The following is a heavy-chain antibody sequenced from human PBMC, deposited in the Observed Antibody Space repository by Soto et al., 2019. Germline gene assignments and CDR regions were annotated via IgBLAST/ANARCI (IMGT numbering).Heavy chain of an antibody. D-gene: IGHD6-19*01. CDR2: ISSSSSTI. V-gene: IGHV3-48*01. Sequence: PGGSLRLSCAASGFTFITYSMNWVRQAPGKGLEWVSYISSSSSTIHYADSVKGRFTISRDDAEKSLNLHMNSLGAEDTARYYCARVGPIRSSGWLNYYYYGMDVWGQGTTVTVSS. CDR1: GFTFITYS. J-gene: IGHJ6*02. CDR3: ARVGPIRSSGWLNYYYYGMDV.